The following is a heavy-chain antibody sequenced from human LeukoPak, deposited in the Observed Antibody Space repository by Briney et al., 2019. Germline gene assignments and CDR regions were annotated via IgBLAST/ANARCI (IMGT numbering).Heavy chain of an antibody. CDR2: INHSGST. D-gene: IGHD6-13*01. CDR1: GGSISSSNW. Sequence: SETLSLTCAVSGGSISSSNWWSWVRQPPGKGLEWIGEINHSGSTNYNPSLKSRVTISVDTSKNQFSLKLSSVTAADTAVYYCARGRTFFGLRAAAGGYWGQGTLVTVSS. V-gene: IGHV4-4*02. J-gene: IGHJ4*02. CDR3: ARGRTFFGLRAAAGGY.